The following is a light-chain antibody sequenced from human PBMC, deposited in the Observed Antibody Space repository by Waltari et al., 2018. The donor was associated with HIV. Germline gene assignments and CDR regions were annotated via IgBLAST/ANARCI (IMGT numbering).Light chain of an antibody. CDR2: KDN. CDR1: ALPKQY. CDR3: QSADSTGSYPDV. Sequence: SYELTQPPSVSVSPGQTARITCSGDALPKQYAYWYQQKPGQAPLLVIYKDNARPSGIPERFSGSSSGTTVTLTISGVHTEDEADYYCQSADSTGSYPDVFGTGTKVTVL. V-gene: IGLV3-25*03. J-gene: IGLJ1*01.